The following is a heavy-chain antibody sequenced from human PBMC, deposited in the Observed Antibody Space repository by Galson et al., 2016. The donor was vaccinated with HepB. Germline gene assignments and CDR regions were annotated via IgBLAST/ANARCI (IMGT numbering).Heavy chain of an antibody. CDR1: GGSLGANY. J-gene: IGHJ4*02. CDR3: AGGGTWLTYCDY. D-gene: IGHD1/OR15-1a*01. CDR2: IRPNGAT. V-gene: IGHV4-34*01. Sequence: SETLSLTCGVLGGSLGANYWSWIRQAPGKGLEWIGEIRPNGATNYNPSLKSRITMSLDASKNEFTLNLASVTAADTAVYYFAGGGTWLTYCDYWGQGTLVTVSS.